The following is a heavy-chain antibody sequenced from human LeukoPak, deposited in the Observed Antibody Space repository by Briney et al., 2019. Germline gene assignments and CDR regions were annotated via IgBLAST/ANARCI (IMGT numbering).Heavy chain of an antibody. J-gene: IGHJ4*02. CDR3: ARHSSLRTFDY. V-gene: IGHV4-39*01. D-gene: IGHD1-1*01. CDR1: GGSISSSSYY. CDR2: MYYSGGT. Sequence: SETPSLTCAVSGGSISSSSYYWGWIRQPPGKGLEWIGSMYYSGGTYYNPSLKSRVTISVDTSKNQFSLKLSSVTAADTALYYCARHSSLRTFDYWGQGTLVTVSS.